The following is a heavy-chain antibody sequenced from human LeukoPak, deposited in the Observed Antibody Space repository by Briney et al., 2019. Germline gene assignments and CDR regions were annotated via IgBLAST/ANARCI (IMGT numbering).Heavy chain of an antibody. CDR2: MFHSGSS. Sequence: PSETLSLTCTVAGYSISSGYYWGWIRQPPGKGLEWIGSMFHSGSSYYNPSLRSRATISLDMSKNQISLKLSSVTAADTGVYYCAREGGSASSEVYWGQGTLVTVSS. CDR3: AREGGSASSEVY. D-gene: IGHD2-15*01. CDR1: GYSISSGYY. V-gene: IGHV4-38-2*02. J-gene: IGHJ4*02.